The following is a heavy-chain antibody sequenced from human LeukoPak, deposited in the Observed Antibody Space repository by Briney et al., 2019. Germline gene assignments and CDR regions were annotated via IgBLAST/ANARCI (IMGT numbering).Heavy chain of an antibody. CDR1: GGSIIRHW. CDR2: VFYSGSN. CDR3: ARRYTADASIDF. Sequence: SETPSLACSVSGGSIIRHWWSWIRHPPGKGLEWIGDVFYSGSNNYNPSLKSRLTISLDTSKNQFSLNLRSVTATDTAMYYCARRYTADASIDFWGQGTLVTASS. J-gene: IGHJ4*02. V-gene: IGHV4-59*08. D-gene: IGHD5-12*01.